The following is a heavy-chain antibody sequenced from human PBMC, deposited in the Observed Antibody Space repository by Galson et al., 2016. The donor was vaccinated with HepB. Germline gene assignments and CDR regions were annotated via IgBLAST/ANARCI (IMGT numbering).Heavy chain of an antibody. Sequence: SLRLSCAASGFTFNAFAMNWVRQAPGRRLEWVATITSTGGSTNYGASVRGRFTISRDNSKNTLYLQMINLGDDDTAIYYCAKPLDRTFQHWYFDLWGRGTLVSVSS. CDR1: GFTFNAFA. J-gene: IGHJ2*01. D-gene: IGHD3-16*01. CDR3: AKPLDRTFQHWYFDL. CDR2: ITSTGGST. V-gene: IGHV3-23*01.